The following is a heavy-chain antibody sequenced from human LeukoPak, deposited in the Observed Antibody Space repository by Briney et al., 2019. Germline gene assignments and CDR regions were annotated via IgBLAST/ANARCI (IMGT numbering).Heavy chain of an antibody. CDR2: IQWDDDR. CDR3: AHLKDYVFDY. V-gene: IGHV2-5*02. D-gene: IGHD3-16*01. CDR1: GFSLSTSGVG. Sequence: SGPTLVKPTQTLTLPCTFSGFSLSTSGVGVGWIRHPPGKALEWLALIQWDDDRRYSPSLKSRLTITKDNSKNQVVLTMTNMDPADTATYYCAHLKDYVFDYWGQGTLVTASP. J-gene: IGHJ4*02.